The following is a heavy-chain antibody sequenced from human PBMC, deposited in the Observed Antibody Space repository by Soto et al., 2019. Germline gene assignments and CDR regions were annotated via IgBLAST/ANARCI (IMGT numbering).Heavy chain of an antibody. CDR2: IYYSGRT. CDR3: ARQRTTVVTQAYFDH. V-gene: IGHV4-59*05. D-gene: IGHD2-21*02. J-gene: IGHJ4*02. Sequence: SDTLSITCTVSGGSFSCYFWTWIRQPPGKGLEWIGSIYYSGRTYYNPSFKSRVTISIDTSKNQFSLKLSSVTATDTAVYYCARQRTTVVTQAYFDHWGQGALVTVSS. CDR1: GGSFSCYF.